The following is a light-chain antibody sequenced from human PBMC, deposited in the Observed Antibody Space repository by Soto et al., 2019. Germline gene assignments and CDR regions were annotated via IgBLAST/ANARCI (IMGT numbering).Light chain of an antibody. V-gene: IGKV3-11*01. Sequence: EIVMTQSPATLSVSPGESATHSCRASQSVSSDLVWYQQKPGQAPRLLIYDASNRATGNPARFSGSGSGTDFTLTISSLEPEDFAVYYCQQRGNWPRTFGQGTKVDI. CDR1: QSVSSD. J-gene: IGKJ1*01. CDR2: DAS. CDR3: QQRGNWPRT.